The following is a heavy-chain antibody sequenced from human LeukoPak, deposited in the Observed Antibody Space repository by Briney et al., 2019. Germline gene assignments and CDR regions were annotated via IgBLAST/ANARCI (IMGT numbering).Heavy chain of an antibody. CDR2: FDPADGAPEDGES. V-gene: IGHV1-24*01. CDR3: ARGIRAGAFDI. J-gene: IGHJ3*02. D-gene: IGHD2-21*01. CDR1: GYTLAELL. Sequence: ASVKVSCKVSGYTLAELLMHWVRQAPGKGLEWMGGFDPADGAPEDGESIDAQKSQGRVTMTEDTSTSTAYMEMSRLPSEDTAVYYCARGIRAGAFDIWGQGTMVTVSS.